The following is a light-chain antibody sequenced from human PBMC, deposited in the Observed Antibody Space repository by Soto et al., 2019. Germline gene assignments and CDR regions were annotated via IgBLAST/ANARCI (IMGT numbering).Light chain of an antibody. Sequence: EIVLTQSPATLSLSPGERATLSCRASQSIGSYLAWYQQKPGQAPRLLIYDASNRATGIPAGFSGSGSGRDFTLTINSLEPEDFAVYYCQQRSNWPLTFGGGTKVEIK. J-gene: IGKJ4*01. V-gene: IGKV3-11*02. CDR1: QSIGSY. CDR3: QQRSNWPLT. CDR2: DAS.